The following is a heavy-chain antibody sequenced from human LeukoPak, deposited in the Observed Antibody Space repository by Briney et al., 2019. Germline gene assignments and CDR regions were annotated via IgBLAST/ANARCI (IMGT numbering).Heavy chain of an antibody. CDR1: GGSISSYY. Sequence: PSETLSLTCTVSGGSISSYYWSWIRQPPGKGLEWIGYIYYSGSTNYNPSLKSRVTISVDTSKNQFSLKLSSVTAADTAVYYCARGSIGSRMDVWGQGTTVTVSS. CDR3: ARGSIGSRMDV. D-gene: IGHD6-6*01. V-gene: IGHV4-59*12. CDR2: IYYSGST. J-gene: IGHJ6*02.